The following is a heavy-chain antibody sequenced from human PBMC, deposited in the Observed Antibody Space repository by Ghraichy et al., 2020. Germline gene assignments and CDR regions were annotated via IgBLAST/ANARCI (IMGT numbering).Heavy chain of an antibody. CDR1: GFTFRSYS. J-gene: IGHJ6*02. Sequence: GGSLRLSCAASGFTFRSYSMNWVRQAPGRGLEWVSSITSSSNYIYYADSVKGRFTISRDNAKNSLFLQLSSLTAEDTAVYYCAKDRGSGSYSYGMDVWGQGTSVTVSS. CDR3: AKDRGSGSYSYGMDV. CDR2: ITSSSNYI. D-gene: IGHD1-26*01. V-gene: IGHV3-21*01.